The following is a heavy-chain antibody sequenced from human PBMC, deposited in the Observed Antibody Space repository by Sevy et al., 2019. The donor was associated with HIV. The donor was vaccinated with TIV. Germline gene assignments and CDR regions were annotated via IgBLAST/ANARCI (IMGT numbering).Heavy chain of an antibody. V-gene: IGHV3-7*01. D-gene: IGHD2-21*01. CDR1: AFSLSNYY. Sequence: GGSLRLSCAASAFSLSNYYMTWVRQAPGKGLEWVANIKQGGNEQFYLESVKGRFTISRDDSKNSVYLQMTSLRAEDXXVYYCAREGVIYDDDGRDFDGAFDIWGHGTMVTVSS. J-gene: IGHJ3*02. CDR3: AREGVIYDDDGRDFDGAFDI. CDR2: IKQGGNEQ.